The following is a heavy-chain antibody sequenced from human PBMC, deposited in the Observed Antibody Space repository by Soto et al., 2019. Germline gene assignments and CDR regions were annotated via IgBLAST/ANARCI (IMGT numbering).Heavy chain of an antibody. V-gene: IGHV4-59*01. Sequence: LTCTVSGGSISSYYWSWIRQPPGKGLEWIGYIYYSGSTNYNPSLKSRVTISVDTSKNQFSLKLSSVTAADTAVYYCASSSYYYDSSGYPFDYWGQGTLVTVSS. D-gene: IGHD3-22*01. CDR3: ASSSYYYDSSGYPFDY. CDR1: GGSISSYY. J-gene: IGHJ4*02. CDR2: IYYSGST.